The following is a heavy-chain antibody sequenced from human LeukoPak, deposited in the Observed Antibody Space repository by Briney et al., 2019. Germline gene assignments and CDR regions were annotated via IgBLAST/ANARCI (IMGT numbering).Heavy chain of an antibody. D-gene: IGHD3-22*01. CDR2: IRSKGHGGTT. CDR1: GFTFSSYW. J-gene: IGHJ4*02. Sequence: GGSLRLSCAASGFTFSSYWMSWVRQAPGKGLEWIGFIRSKGHGGTTEYAASVKGRFTISRDDSKSIAYLQLNSLKTEDTAVYYCTLTMIVVARSHFDYWGQGTLVTVSS. V-gene: IGHV3-49*04. CDR3: TLTMIVVARSHFDY.